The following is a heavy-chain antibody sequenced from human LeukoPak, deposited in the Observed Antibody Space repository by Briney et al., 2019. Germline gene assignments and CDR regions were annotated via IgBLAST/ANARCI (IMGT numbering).Heavy chain of an antibody. CDR1: GGSISSGDYY. V-gene: IGHV4-30-4*08. CDR2: IYYSGST. CDR3: ARDLVSDTAMVDY. D-gene: IGHD5-18*01. J-gene: IGHJ4*02. Sequence: SETLSLTCTVSGGSISSGDYYWSWIRQPPGKGLEWIGYIYYSGSTYYNLSLKSRVTISVDTSKNQFSLKLSSVTAADTAVYYCARDLVSDTAMVDYWGQGTLVTVSS.